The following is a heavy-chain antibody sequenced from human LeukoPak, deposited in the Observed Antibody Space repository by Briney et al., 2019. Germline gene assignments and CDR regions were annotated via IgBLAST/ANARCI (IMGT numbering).Heavy chain of an antibody. Sequence: PSETLSLTCTVSGGSINSGTYYRGWIRQPPGKGLEWIASMYHDGRTSYNPSLESRVTISIDTSTNQFSLKLSSVTAADTAVYYCASDHKSITMRKGQYFDYWGQGVLVTVSS. CDR1: GGSINSGTYY. CDR2: MYHDGRT. CDR3: ASDHKSITMRKGQYFDY. V-gene: IGHV4-39*01. D-gene: IGHD1-14*01. J-gene: IGHJ4*02.